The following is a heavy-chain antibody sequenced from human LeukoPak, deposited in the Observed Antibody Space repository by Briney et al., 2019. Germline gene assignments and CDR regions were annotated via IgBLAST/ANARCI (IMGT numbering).Heavy chain of an antibody. CDR2: IYYSGST. CDR3: ARGTRRGVVVPAANAFDI. CDR1: GGSISSYY. V-gene: IGHV4-59*12. Sequence: SETLSLTCTVSGGSISSYYWSWIRQPPGKGLEWIGYIYYSGSTNYNPSLKSRVTISVDTSKNQFSLKLSSVTAADTAVYYCARGTRRGVVVPAANAFDIWGQGTMVTVSS. D-gene: IGHD2-2*01. J-gene: IGHJ3*02.